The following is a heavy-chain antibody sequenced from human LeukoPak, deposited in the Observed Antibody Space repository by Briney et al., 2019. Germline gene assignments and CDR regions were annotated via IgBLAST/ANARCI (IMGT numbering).Heavy chain of an antibody. D-gene: IGHD3-10*01. Sequence: GASVKVSCKASGYTFTSYVIDWVRQATGQGLEWMGWMNPNSGNTGYAQKFQGRVTMTRNTSISTAYMELSSLRSEDTAVYYCARVVRGVRYFDYWGQGTLVTVSS. CDR2: MNPNSGNT. J-gene: IGHJ4*02. CDR3: ARVVRGVRYFDY. CDR1: GYTFTSYV. V-gene: IGHV1-8*01.